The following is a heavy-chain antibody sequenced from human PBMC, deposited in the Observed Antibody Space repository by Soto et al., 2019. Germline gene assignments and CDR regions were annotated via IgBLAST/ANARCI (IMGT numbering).Heavy chain of an antibody. CDR3: ARGLGREPPRGY. V-gene: IGHV4-59*12. CDR1: GGSISSYY. CDR2: IYYSGST. Sequence: PSETLSLTCTVSGGSISSYYWSWIRQPPGKGLEWIGYIYYSGSTNYNPSLKSRVTISVDTSKNQFSLKVNSVTAADTAVYFCARGLGREPPRGYWGQGTPVTVSS. J-gene: IGHJ4*02. D-gene: IGHD2-15*01.